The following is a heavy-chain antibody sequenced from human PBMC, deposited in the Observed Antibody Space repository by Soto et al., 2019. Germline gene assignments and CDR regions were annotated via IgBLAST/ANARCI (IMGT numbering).Heavy chain of an antibody. J-gene: IGHJ4*02. Sequence: ASVKVSCKASGGTFSSYAISWVRQAPGQGLEWMGGIIPIFGTANYAQKFQGRVTITADESTSTAYMELSSLRSEDTAVYYCARVSLRGYSYGHLHDYWGQGTLVTVSS. CDR1: GGTFSSYA. V-gene: IGHV1-69*13. CDR3: ARVSLRGYSYGHLHDY. CDR2: IIPIFGTA. D-gene: IGHD5-18*01.